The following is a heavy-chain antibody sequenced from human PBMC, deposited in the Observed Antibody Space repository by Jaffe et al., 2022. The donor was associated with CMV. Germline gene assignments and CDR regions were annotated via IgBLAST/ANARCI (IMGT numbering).Heavy chain of an antibody. D-gene: IGHD2-21*02. J-gene: IGHJ3*02. CDR2: IYYSGST. CDR3: ARMTSRTPPNDAFDI. CDR1: GGSISSGGYY. Sequence: QVQLQESGPGLVKPSQTLSLTCTVSGGSISSGGYYWSWIRQHPGKGLEWIGYIYYSGSTYYNPSLKSRVTISVDTSKNQFSLKLSSVTAADTAVYYCARMTSRTPPNDAFDIWGQGTMVTVSS. V-gene: IGHV4-31*03.